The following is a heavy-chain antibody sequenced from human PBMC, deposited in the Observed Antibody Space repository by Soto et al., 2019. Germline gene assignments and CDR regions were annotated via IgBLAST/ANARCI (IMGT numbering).Heavy chain of an antibody. V-gene: IGHV4-59*01. CDR2: IYYSGST. J-gene: IGHJ4*02. CDR3: ARRGPYYYDSSGYYQYYFDY. CDR1: GGSISSYY. D-gene: IGHD3-22*01. Sequence: SETLSLTCTVSGGSISSYYWSWIRQPPGKGLEWIGYIYYSGSTNYNPSLKSRVTISVDTSKNQFSLKLGSVTAADTAVYYCARRGPYYYDSSGYYQYYFDYWGQGTLVTVSS.